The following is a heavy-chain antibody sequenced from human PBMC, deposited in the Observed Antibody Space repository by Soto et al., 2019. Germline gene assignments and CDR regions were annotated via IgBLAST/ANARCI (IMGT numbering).Heavy chain of an antibody. Sequence: QVQLVESGGGVVQPGRSLRLSCAASGFTFSTYGMHWVRQAPGKGLEWVSVIWYDGSYKFYADSVKGRFTISRDNSKNTLYLQMNSLRAEDTAVYYCARARYYHSSGYYSAFDYWGQGTLVTVSS. D-gene: IGHD3-22*01. J-gene: IGHJ4*02. CDR2: IWYDGSYK. V-gene: IGHV3-33*01. CDR1: GFTFSTYG. CDR3: ARARYYHSSGYYSAFDY.